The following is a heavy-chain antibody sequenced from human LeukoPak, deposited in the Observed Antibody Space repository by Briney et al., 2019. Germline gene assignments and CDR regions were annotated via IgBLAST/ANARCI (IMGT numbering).Heavy chain of an antibody. J-gene: IGHJ6*02. D-gene: IGHD3-22*01. V-gene: IGHV1-2*06. CDR1: GYTFTGYY. CDR3: ARVNYDSSGYYSENYYYGMDV. Sequence: EASVTVSCKASGYTFTGYYIHWVRQAPGQGLEWMGRINPNNVGTNYAQKFQGRVTMTRDMSMSTAYMELSRLRSVDTAVYYCARVNYDSSGYYSENYYYGMDVWGQGTTVTVSS. CDR2: INPNNVGT.